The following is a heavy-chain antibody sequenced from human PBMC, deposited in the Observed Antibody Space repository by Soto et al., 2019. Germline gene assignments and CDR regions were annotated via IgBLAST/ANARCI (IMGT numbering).Heavy chain of an antibody. J-gene: IGHJ6*02. Sequence: GGSLRLSCAASGFTFSSYAMSWVRQAPGKGLEWVSAISGSGGSTYYADSVKGRFTISRDNSKNTLYLQMNSLGAEDTAVYYCAKVETAMVTFGMVVWGQGTTVTVSS. D-gene: IGHD5-18*01. CDR2: ISGSGGST. CDR1: GFTFSSYA. CDR3: AKVETAMVTFGMVV. V-gene: IGHV3-23*01.